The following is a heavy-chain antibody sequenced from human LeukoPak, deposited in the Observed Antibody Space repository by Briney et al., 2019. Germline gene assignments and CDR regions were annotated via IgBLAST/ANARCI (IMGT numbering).Heavy chain of an antibody. J-gene: IGHJ4*02. V-gene: IGHV4-30-4*08. Sequence: SETLSLTCTVFGGSISSGDYYWSWIRQPPGKGLEWIGYIYYSGSTYYNPSLKTRVTISVDTSKNQFSLKLSSVTAADTAVYYCAGGRSPGGYDILTGSHQYFDYWGQGTLVTVSS. CDR1: GGSISSGDYY. CDR3: AGGRSPGGYDILTGSHQYFDY. D-gene: IGHD3-9*01. CDR2: IYYSGST.